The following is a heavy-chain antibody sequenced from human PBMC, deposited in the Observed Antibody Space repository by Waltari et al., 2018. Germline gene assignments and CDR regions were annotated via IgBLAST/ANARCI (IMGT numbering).Heavy chain of an antibody. V-gene: IGHV1-18*04. CDR2: ISAYNGNT. J-gene: IGHJ4*02. Sequence: QVQLQESGPGLVKPSETLSLTCAVSGYSISSGYYWGWIRPPPGKGLEWMGWISAYNGNTNQARKLQGRVTMTTDTSTRTAYMELRSLRSDDTAVYYCAREVITFGGVNLADYWGQGTLVTVSS. CDR1: GYSISSGY. D-gene: IGHD3-16*01. CDR3: AREVITFGGVNLADY.